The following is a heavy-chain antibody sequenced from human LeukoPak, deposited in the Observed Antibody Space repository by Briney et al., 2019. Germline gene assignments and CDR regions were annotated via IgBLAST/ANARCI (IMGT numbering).Heavy chain of an antibody. V-gene: IGHV3-69-1*01. CDR1: GFTFSDYY. J-gene: IGHJ3*01. CDR2: ISSSSTI. CDR3: ARVIAAAGTGPPWA. D-gene: IGHD6-13*01. Sequence: GGSLRLSCAASGFTFSDYYMNWVPQAPGKGLEWVSSISSSSTIYYADSVKGRFTISRDNAKNSLYLQMNSLRAEDTAVYYCARVIAAAGTGPPWAWGQGTMVTVSS.